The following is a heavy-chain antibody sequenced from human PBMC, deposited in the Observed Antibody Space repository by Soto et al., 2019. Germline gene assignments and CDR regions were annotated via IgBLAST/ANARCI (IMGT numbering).Heavy chain of an antibody. D-gene: IGHD3-9*01. Sequence: QVQLVQSGAEVKKPGSSVKVSCKASGGTFSSYAIIWVRQAPGQGLEWMGGIIPIFGTANYAQKFQVRVTITADESTSTAYMELSSLRSEDTAVYYCATNRYDILTGPRKKYYYYYGMDVWGQGTTVTVSS. CDR3: ATNRYDILTGPRKKYYYYYGMDV. J-gene: IGHJ6*02. V-gene: IGHV1-69*01. CDR2: IIPIFGTA. CDR1: GGTFSSYA.